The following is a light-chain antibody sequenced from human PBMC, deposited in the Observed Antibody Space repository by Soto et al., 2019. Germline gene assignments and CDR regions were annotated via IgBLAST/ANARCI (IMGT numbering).Light chain of an antibody. V-gene: IGLV2-23*02. CDR1: STDVGTYNL. J-gene: IGLJ3*02. CDR2: EVT. Sequence: QSALTQPASVSGSPGQSITISCTGASTDVGTYNLVSWYQQHPGKAPKLVVFEVTKRPSGVSDRFSGSKSGNTASLTISGLDADDESDYYCCSYAGNDIWVFGGGTKLTVL. CDR3: CSYAGNDIWV.